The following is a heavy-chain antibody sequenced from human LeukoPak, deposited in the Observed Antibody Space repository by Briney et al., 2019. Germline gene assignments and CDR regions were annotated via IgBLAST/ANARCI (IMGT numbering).Heavy chain of an antibody. CDR3: ATDGPNYYDSSGYTYDI. V-gene: IGHV1-24*01. J-gene: IGHJ3*02. Sequence: ASVKVSCKVSGYTLTELSMHWVRQAPGKGLEWMGGSDPEDGETIYAQKFQGRVTMTEDTSTDTAYMELSSLRSEDTAVYYCATDGPNYYDSSGYTYDIWGQGTMVTVSS. CDR2: SDPEDGET. CDR1: GYTLTELS. D-gene: IGHD3-22*01.